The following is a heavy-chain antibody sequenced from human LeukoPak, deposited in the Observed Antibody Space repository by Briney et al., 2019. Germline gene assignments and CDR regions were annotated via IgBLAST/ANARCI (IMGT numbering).Heavy chain of an antibody. D-gene: IGHD5-12*01. CDR1: GGSINSGNYY. J-gene: IGHJ4*02. CDR2: IYYSGST. V-gene: IGHV4-30-4*08. Sequence: PSETLSLTCTVSGGSINSGNYYWSWIRQPPGKGLEWIGYIYYSGSTDYNPSLKSRVTISVDTSKNQFSLKLSSVTAADTAVYYCARDCGSGCRTWDYWGQGTLVTVSS. CDR3: ARDCGSGCRTWDY.